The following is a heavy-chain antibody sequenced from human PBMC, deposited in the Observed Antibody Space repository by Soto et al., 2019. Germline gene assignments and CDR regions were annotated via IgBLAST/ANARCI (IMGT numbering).Heavy chain of an antibody. V-gene: IGHV3-23*01. D-gene: IGHD5-18*01. CDR1: GFTFGSYA. J-gene: IGHJ5*02. CDR2: ISSSGDST. CDR3: AKSDTALSYGFDP. Sequence: EVQLLESGGGLVQPGGSLRLSCAASGFTFGSYAMILVRQAPGKGLGWVSTISSSGDSTYYADSVKGRFTVSRDNSMNTLYMQMNSLRAEDTAVYYCAKSDTALSYGFDPWGQGTLVTVSS.